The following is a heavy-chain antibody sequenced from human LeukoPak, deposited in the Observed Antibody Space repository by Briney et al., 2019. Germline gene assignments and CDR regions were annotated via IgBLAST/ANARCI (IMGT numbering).Heavy chain of an antibody. Sequence: PGGSLRLSCAASGFTVSSNYMSWVRQAPGKGLEWVSVIYSGGSTYYADSVKGRFTISRDNSKNTLYLQMNSLRAEDTAVYYCARDPRIVVVPAAIRNSQSWFDPWGQGTLVTVSS. D-gene: IGHD2-2*02. CDR1: GFTVSSNY. J-gene: IGHJ5*02. V-gene: IGHV3-66*01. CDR3: ARDPRIVVVPAAIRNSQSWFDP. CDR2: IYSGGST.